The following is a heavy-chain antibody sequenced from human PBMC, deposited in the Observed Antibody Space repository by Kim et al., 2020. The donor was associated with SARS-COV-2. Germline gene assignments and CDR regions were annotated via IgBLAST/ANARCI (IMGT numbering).Heavy chain of an antibody. V-gene: IGHV3-30*18. J-gene: IGHJ4*02. Sequence: GGSLRLSCAASGFTFSHYGMHWVRQAPGKGLEWMAIMSYDGSNKYSADSVQGRFTISRDSSKNTLYLQMNGLRAEDTAVYYCAKDACTDGVCSSYYFDYWGQGTLITVSS. CDR2: MSYDGSNK. D-gene: IGHD2-8*01. CDR1: GFTFSHYG. CDR3: AKDACTDGVCSSYYFDY.